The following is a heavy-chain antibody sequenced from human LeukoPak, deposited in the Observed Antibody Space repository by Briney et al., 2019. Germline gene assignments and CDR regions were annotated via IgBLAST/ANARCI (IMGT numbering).Heavy chain of an antibody. D-gene: IGHD6-13*01. Sequence: PSETLSLTWTVSGXSISSGGDYWSWIRQHPGKGQEWIGYIYYSGSTYYNPSLKSRVTISVDTSKNQFSLKLSSVTAADTAVYYCARRSSWYGYYFDHWGQGTLVTVSS. V-gene: IGHV4-31*02. CDR3: ARRSSWYGYYFDH. CDR1: GXSISSGGDY. CDR2: IYYSGST. J-gene: IGHJ4*02.